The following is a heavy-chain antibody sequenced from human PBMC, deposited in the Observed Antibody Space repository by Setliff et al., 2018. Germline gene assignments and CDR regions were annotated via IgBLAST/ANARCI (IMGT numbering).Heavy chain of an antibody. J-gene: IGHJ4*02. CDR2: INHSGST. V-gene: IGHV4-34*01. CDR3: ARGPCSSTSCYVTY. D-gene: IGHD2-2*01. Sequence: KPSETLSLTCAVYGGSFSGYYWSWIRQPPGKGLEWIGEINHSGSTNYNPSLKSRVTISVDTSKNQFSLKVNSVTAADTAVYYCARGPCSSTSCYVTYWGQGTLVTVSS. CDR1: GGSFSGYY.